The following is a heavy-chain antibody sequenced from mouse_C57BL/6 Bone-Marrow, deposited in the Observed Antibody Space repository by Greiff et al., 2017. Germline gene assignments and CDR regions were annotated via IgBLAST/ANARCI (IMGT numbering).Heavy chain of an antibody. D-gene: IGHD2-4*01. CDR2: IYPRSGNT. CDR1: GYTFTSYG. J-gene: IGHJ3*01. CDR3: ARLHYDYPLFAY. V-gene: IGHV1-81*01. Sequence: QVQLKQSGAELARPGASVKLSCKASGYTFTSYGISWVKQRTGQGLEWIGEIYPRSGNTYYNEKFKGKATLTADKSSSTAYMELRSLTSEDSAVYFCARLHYDYPLFAYWGQGTLVTVSA.